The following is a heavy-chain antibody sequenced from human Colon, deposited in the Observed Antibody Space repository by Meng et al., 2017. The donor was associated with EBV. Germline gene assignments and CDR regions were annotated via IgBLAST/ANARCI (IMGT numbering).Heavy chain of an antibody. V-gene: IGHV4-30-4*01. CDR1: GGSINSGDYY. CDR3: ARNYYFDY. J-gene: IGHJ4*02. Sequence: QLRLQVPGPGRVKPSQTLSLTCTVSGGSINSGDYYWSWIRQPPGKGLEWIGYIYYTGSTYYNPSLKSRVTISMDTSKNQFSLRLSSVTAADTAVYYCARNYYFDYWGQGTLVTVSS. CDR2: IYYTGST.